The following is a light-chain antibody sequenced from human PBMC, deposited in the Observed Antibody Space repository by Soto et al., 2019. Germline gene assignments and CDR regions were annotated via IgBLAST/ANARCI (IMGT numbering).Light chain of an antibody. CDR1: QTVSSSY. V-gene: IGKV3-20*01. Sequence: EIVLTQSPGSLSLSPVERAALSCMASQTVSSSYLAWYQQKSGQAPRLLVYGASTRATGIPDRFSGSGSGTDFTLTINRLEPEDFAVYYCQQYGSSGTFGQGTKVDIK. CDR2: GAS. J-gene: IGKJ1*01. CDR3: QQYGSSGT.